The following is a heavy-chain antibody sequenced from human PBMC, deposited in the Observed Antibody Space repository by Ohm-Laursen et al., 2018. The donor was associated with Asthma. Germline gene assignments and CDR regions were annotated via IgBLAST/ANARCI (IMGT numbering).Heavy chain of an antibody. CDR2: IVYSGRN. V-gene: IGHV4-59*01. D-gene: IGHD4-23*01. J-gene: IGHJ5*01. CDR3: ARGVYGGYFGS. CDR1: GDSISNFY. Sequence: SEPLSLTCTVSGDSISNFYWSLIRQPPGKGLEWIGYIVYSGRNEYNPSFKTRVTISVDTSKKQISLNLRSVTAADTAVYYCARGVYGGYFGSWGLGTLVTGSS.